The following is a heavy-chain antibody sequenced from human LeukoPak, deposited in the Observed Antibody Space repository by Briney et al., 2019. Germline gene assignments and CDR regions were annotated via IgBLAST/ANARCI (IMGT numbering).Heavy chain of an antibody. CDR1: GFTFGSYS. V-gene: IGHV3-21*01. CDR3: VRGQDGIDNWFDP. J-gene: IGHJ5*02. Sequence: GGSLRLSCAASGFTFGSYSMNWVRQAPGKGLEWVSSISSSSSYIYYADSVKGRFTISRDNAKNSLSLQMTSLRAEDTAVYYCVRGQDGIDNWFDPWGQGTLVTVAS. D-gene: IGHD5-24*01. CDR2: ISSSSSYI.